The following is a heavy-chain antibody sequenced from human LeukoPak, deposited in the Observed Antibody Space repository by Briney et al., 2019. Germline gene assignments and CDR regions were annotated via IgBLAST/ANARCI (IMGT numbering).Heavy chain of an antibody. CDR2: IKQDGSEK. V-gene: IGHV3-7*01. CDR1: GFSFSSYA. J-gene: IGHJ4*02. CDR3: ARWARAPAY. Sequence: GGSLRLSCAASGFSFSSYAMSWVRQAPGKGPEWVATIKQDGSEKYYVDSVKGRFTISRDNAKNSLYLQMNSLRAEDTAVYHCARWARAPAYWGQGTPVTVSS.